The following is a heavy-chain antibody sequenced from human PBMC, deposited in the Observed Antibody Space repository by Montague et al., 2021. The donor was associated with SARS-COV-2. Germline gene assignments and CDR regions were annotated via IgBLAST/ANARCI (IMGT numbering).Heavy chain of an antibody. Sequence: SLRLSCAASGFTFSSYSMNWVRQAPGKGLEWVSSISSSSSYIYYADSVXGRFTISRDNAKNPLYLQMNSLRAEDTAVYYCARDARYDFWSGYYFDYWGQGTLVTVSS. D-gene: IGHD3-3*01. CDR2: ISSSSSYI. CDR1: GFTFSSYS. J-gene: IGHJ4*02. CDR3: ARDARYDFWSGYYFDY. V-gene: IGHV3-21*01.